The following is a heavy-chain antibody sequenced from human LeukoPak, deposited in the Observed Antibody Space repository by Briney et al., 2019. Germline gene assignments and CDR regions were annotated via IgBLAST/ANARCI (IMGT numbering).Heavy chain of an antibody. Sequence: GGSLRLSCAASGFTFSSYAMSWVGRAQGRGREGVSAISGSGGSTYYADSVKGRFTISRDNAKDTVYLQMNSLRAEDTAVYYCARVSIGWYSFDYWGQGTLVIVSS. CDR3: ARVSIGWYSFDY. CDR2: ISGSGGST. CDR1: GFTFSSYA. V-gene: IGHV3-23*01. J-gene: IGHJ4*02. D-gene: IGHD6-19*01.